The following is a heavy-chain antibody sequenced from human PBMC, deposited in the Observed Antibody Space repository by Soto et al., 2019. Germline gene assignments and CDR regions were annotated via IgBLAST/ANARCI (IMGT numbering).Heavy chain of an antibody. Sequence: QVQLVQSGAEVKKPGASVKVSCKASGYTFTSYGISWVRQAPGQGLEWMGWISAYNGNTNYAQKPQGRVTMTTDTSTSTAYRELRSLRSDDTAVYYCARRFSSGWYGGGADYWGQGTLVTVSS. J-gene: IGHJ4*02. CDR1: GYTFTSYG. CDR2: ISAYNGNT. V-gene: IGHV1-18*01. CDR3: ARRFSSGWYGGGADY. D-gene: IGHD6-19*01.